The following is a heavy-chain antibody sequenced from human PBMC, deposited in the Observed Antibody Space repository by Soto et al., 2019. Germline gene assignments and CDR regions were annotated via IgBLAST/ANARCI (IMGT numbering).Heavy chain of an antibody. CDR3: ARDQLYYNDISGRPLNAFDI. J-gene: IGHJ3*02. CDR1: GFTFRNYG. D-gene: IGHD3-22*01. CDR2: IGLGSSTK. V-gene: IGHV3-48*01. Sequence: PGGSLRLSCAASGFTFRNYGMNWVRQAPGKGLEWVSYIGLGSSTKYYADSVEGRFTISRDNAKNSLYLQMNSLRAEDTAVYYCARDQLYYNDISGRPLNAFDIWGPGTMVTVSS.